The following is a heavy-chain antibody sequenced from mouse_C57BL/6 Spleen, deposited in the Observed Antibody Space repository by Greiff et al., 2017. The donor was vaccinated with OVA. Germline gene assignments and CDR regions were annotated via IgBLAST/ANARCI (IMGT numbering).Heavy chain of an antibody. Sequence: EVKLMESGEGLVKPGGSLKLSCAASGFTFSSYAMSWVRQTPEKGLEWVAYISSGGDYIYYADTVKGRFTISRDNARNTLYLQMSSLKSEDTAMYYCTRGVFDYWGQGTTLTVSS. CDR1: GFTFSSYA. V-gene: IGHV5-9-1*02. CDR3: TRGVFDY. CDR2: ISSGGDYI. J-gene: IGHJ2*01.